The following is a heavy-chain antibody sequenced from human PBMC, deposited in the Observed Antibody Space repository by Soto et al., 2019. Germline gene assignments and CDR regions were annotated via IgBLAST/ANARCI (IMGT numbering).Heavy chain of an antibody. Sequence: GASVKVSCKASGGTFSSYAISWVRQAPGQGLEWMGGIIPIFGTANYAQKFQGRVTITADESTSTAYMELSSLRSEDTAVYYCAREAVGRGGGRDFDYWGQGTLVTVSS. CDR3: AREAVGRGGGRDFDY. D-gene: IGHD3-16*01. CDR2: IIPIFGTA. J-gene: IGHJ4*02. CDR1: GGTFSSYA. V-gene: IGHV1-69*13.